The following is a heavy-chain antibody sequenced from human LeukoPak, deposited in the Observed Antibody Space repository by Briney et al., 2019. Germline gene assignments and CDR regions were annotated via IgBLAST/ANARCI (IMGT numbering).Heavy chain of an antibody. CDR1: GFTFSNYG. V-gene: IGHV3-30*02. CDR2: IRYDGSNK. CDR3: ASWHAWIAVAVDY. D-gene: IGHD6-19*01. Sequence: GGSLRLSCAASGFTFSNYGIHWLRQAPGKGLEWVALIRYDGSNKFYADSVKGRFTISRDNSKNTLYLKMNSRRGEDTAVDYYASWHAWIAVAVDYWGRGTLVTVSS. J-gene: IGHJ4*02.